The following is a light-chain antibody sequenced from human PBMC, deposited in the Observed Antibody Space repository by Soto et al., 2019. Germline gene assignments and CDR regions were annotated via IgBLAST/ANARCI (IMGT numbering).Light chain of an antibody. CDR3: QQYNTYPLS. J-gene: IGKJ4*01. CDR2: KAS. Sequence: DIQMTQSPSTLSASVGDRVTITCRASQGISTWLAWYQQKPGKAPKLLIYKASNLEGGVPSRFSGSGSGTEFTITINSLQPDDFATYYCQQYNTYPLSFGGGTTVEIK. CDR1: QGISTW. V-gene: IGKV1-5*03.